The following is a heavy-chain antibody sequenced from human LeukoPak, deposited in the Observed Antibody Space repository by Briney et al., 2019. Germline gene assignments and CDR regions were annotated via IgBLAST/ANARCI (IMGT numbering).Heavy chain of an antibody. CDR1: GGSISSSSYY. V-gene: IGHV4-39*01. D-gene: IGHD2-2*01. J-gene: IGHJ6*01. Sequence: PSETLSLTCTVSGGSISSSSYYWGWIRQPPGKGLEGIVRIYYSGSTYYNPSLKSRVTISVDTSKNQFSLKLSSVTAADTAVYYCARQDCSSTSCYPPDYYYGMDVWGQGTTVTVS. CDR3: ARQDCSSTSCYPPDYYYGMDV. CDR2: IYYSGST.